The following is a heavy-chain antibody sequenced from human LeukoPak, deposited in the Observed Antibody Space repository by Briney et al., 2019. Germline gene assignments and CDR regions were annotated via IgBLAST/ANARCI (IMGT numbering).Heavy chain of an antibody. Sequence: SETLSLTCTVSGGAISSGAYYWGWIRQPAGKGLEWIGRIYTSGSTYYNPSLKSRVTISVDTSKNQFSLKLSSVTAADTAVYYCARSRPGLVDYWGQGTLVTVSS. J-gene: IGHJ4*02. V-gene: IGHV4-61*02. CDR2: IYTSGST. CDR1: GGAISSGAYY. CDR3: ARSRPGLVDY.